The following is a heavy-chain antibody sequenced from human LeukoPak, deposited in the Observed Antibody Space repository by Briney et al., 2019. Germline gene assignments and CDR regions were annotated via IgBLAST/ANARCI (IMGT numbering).Heavy chain of an antibody. J-gene: IGHJ5*02. Sequence: GGSLRLSCAASGFTFSSYAMSWVRQAPGKGLEWVSAISGSGGSTYYADSVKGRFTISRDNSKNTLYLQMNSLRAEDTAVYYCAKDLILDYGDLLGWFDPWGQGTLVTVSS. V-gene: IGHV3-23*01. CDR2: ISGSGGST. D-gene: IGHD4-17*01. CDR1: GFTFSSYA. CDR3: AKDLILDYGDLLGWFDP.